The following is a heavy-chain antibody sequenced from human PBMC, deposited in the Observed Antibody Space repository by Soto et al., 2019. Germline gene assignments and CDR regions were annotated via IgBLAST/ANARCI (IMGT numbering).Heavy chain of an antibody. CDR2: INAGNGNT. J-gene: IGHJ4*02. D-gene: IGHD2-15*01. CDR3: ARAWTVVVVAASFDY. V-gene: IGHV1-3*01. Sequence: QVQLVQSGAEVKKPGASVKVSCKASGYTFTSYAMHWVRQAPGQRLEWMGWINAGNGNTKYSQKFQGRVTITRDTSASTACMELSSLRSEDTAVYYCARAWTVVVVAASFDYWGQGTLVTVSS. CDR1: GYTFTSYA.